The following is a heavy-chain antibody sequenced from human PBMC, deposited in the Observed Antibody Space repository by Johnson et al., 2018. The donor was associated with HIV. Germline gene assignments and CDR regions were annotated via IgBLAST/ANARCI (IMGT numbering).Heavy chain of an antibody. CDR3: AKDWSVLEWLSLHAFDI. J-gene: IGHJ3*02. Sequence: QVHLVESGGGVVQPGGSLRLSCAASGFTFSSYGMHWVRQAPGKGLEWVEFIRYDGSNKYYADSVKGRFTISRDNSKNTLYLQMNSLRAEDTAVYYCAKDWSVLEWLSLHAFDIWGQGTMVTGSS. CDR2: IRYDGSNK. CDR1: GFTFSSYG. V-gene: IGHV3-30*02. D-gene: IGHD3-3*01.